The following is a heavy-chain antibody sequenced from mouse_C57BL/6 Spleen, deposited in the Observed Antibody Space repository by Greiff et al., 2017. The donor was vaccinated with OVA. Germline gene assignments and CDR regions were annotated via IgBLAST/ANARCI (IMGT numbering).Heavy chain of an antibody. J-gene: IGHJ3*01. CDR2: INPSSGGT. Sequence: VQLQQPGTELVKPGASVKLSCTASGYTFTSYWMHWVQQGPGQGLEWIGNINPSSGGTNYNEKFKGKATSTGDKSSSTAYMQLSSLTSEDTAVYYCARCYSNPFAYWGQGTLVTVSA. CDR1: GYTFTSYW. CDR3: ARCYSNPFAY. V-gene: IGHV1-53*01. D-gene: IGHD2-5*01.